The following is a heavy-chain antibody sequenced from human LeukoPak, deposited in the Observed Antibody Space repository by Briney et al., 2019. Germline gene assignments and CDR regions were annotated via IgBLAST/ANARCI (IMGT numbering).Heavy chain of an antibody. CDR2: IYSGGST. V-gene: IGHV3-66*01. D-gene: IGHD1-26*01. CDR3: AREATNAYSGSYWAFDI. J-gene: IGHJ3*02. CDR1: GFTVSSNY. Sequence: GGSLRPSCAASGFTVSSNYMSWVRQAPGKGLEWVSVIYSGGSTYYASSVKGSFTISRDNSKNTLYLQMNSLRADDTAVYYCAREATNAYSGSYWAFDIWGQGTMVTVST.